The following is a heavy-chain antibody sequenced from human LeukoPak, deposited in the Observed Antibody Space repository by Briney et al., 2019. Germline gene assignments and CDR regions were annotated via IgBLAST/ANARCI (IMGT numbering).Heavy chain of an antibody. CDR3: ARGGLRYFDWLFLDY. D-gene: IGHD3-9*01. V-gene: IGHV1-69*05. CDR2: IIPIFNTA. J-gene: IGHJ4*02. Sequence: GASVKVSCKASGGTFTSYAIIWVRQAPGQGLERMGGIIPIFNTASYAQKFQGRVTISTDESTSTAYMELSSLRSEDTAVYYCARGGLRYFDWLFLDYWGQGTLVTVSS. CDR1: GGTFTSYA.